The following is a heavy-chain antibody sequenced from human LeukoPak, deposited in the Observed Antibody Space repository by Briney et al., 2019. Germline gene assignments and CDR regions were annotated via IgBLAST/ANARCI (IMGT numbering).Heavy chain of an antibody. CDR3: VSGFLQWLY. J-gene: IGHJ4*02. CDR2: TNPDGSIK. CDR1: GFIFGGYW. D-gene: IGHD3-3*01. V-gene: IGHV3-7*01. Sequence: TGGSLRLSCAASGFIFGGYWMSWVRQAPGRGLEWVANTNPDGSIKYYVDSVSGRFTISRDNAKNSLYLQMNILRAEDTAVYYCVSGFLQWLYWGQGNLVTVSS.